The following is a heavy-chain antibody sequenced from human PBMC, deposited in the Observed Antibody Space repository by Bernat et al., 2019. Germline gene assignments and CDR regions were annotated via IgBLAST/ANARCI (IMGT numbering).Heavy chain of an antibody. CDR3: EREKSGAERDDFDN. Sequence: EVQLVESGGGLVQPGGSLRLSCAASGFTFSTYWMHWVRQAPGKGLVWVSRINSDGSSTTYADSVKGRFTISRDNAKNTLYLQMNSLRAEDTAVYYCEREKSGAERDDFDNWGQGTMVTVSS. CDR2: INSDGSST. CDR1: GFTFSTYW. J-gene: IGHJ4*02. V-gene: IGHV3-74*01. D-gene: IGHD1-1*01.